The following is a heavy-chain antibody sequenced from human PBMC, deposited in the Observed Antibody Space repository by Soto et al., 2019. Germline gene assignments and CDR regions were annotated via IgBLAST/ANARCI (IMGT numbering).Heavy chain of an antibody. Sequence: HVQLQESGPGLVKPSQTLSLTCTVSGGSISSSNYYRTWIRQHPGGALEWMGYLHYSGSTCYNPFRKSRVTISADTSTNQFTLNLSSVTAADTAVYFCASEWDCRGGTCHVIWGQGTLVTVSS. D-gene: IGHD2-15*01. V-gene: IGHV4-31*03. CDR3: ASEWDCRGGTCHVI. CDR2: LHYSGST. CDR1: GGSISSSNYY. J-gene: IGHJ4*02.